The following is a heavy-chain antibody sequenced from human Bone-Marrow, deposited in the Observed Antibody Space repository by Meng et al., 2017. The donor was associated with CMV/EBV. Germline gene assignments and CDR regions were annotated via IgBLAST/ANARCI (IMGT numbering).Heavy chain of an antibody. CDR2: IYYSGST. Sequence: SETLSLTCTVSGGSISSSSYYWGWIRQPPGKGLEWIGSIYYSGSTYYNPSLKSRVTISVDTSKNQFSLKLSSVTAADTAVYYCARLYCSSTSCYAATLDYWGHGTLVTVSS. CDR3: ARLYCSSTSCYAATLDY. V-gene: IGHV4-39*01. CDR1: GGSISSSSYY. D-gene: IGHD2-2*01. J-gene: IGHJ4*01.